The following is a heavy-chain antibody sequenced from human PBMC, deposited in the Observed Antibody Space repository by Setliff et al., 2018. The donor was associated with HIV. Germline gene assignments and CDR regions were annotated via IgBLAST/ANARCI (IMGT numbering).Heavy chain of an antibody. CDR3: ARGRESLWFGELPSRDAFDI. Sequence: SVKVSCKASGYTFTSYGIIWVRQAPGQGLEWMGGIIPIFGTANYAQKFQGRITITADESTSTAYMELSSLRSEDTAIYYCARGRESLWFGELPSRDAFDIWGQGTMVTVSS. V-gene: IGHV1-69*13. CDR1: GYTFTSYG. J-gene: IGHJ3*02. D-gene: IGHD3-10*01. CDR2: IIPIFGTA.